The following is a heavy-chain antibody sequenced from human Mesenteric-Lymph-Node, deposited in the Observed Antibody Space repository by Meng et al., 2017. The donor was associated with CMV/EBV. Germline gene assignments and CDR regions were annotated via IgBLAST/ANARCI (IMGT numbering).Heavy chain of an antibody. CDR1: GFTFSSYG. CDR3: ARDESLMIARGAFDY. Sequence: GGSLRLSCAASGFTFSSYGMHWVRQAPGKGLEWVAFIRYDGSNKYYADSVKGRFTISRDNSKNTLYLQMNSLRAEDTAVYFCARDESLMIARGAFDYWGQGTLVTVSS. V-gene: IGHV3-30*02. J-gene: IGHJ4*02. CDR2: IRYDGSNK. D-gene: IGHD3-22*01.